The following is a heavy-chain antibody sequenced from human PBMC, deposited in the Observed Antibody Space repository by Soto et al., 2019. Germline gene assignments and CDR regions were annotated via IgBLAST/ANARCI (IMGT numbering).Heavy chain of an antibody. D-gene: IGHD3-22*01. CDR1: GFRFRSYS. J-gene: IGHJ4*02. V-gene: IGHV3-23*01. CDR3: ATMNGYFEY. CDR2: ITATGDRT. Sequence: QPGGSLRRSCSASGFRFRSYSMSWVRQTPGKGLEWVAAITATGDRTYYADSVTGRFTISRDNSKKTHYLQMTSLRAEDTAMYYCATMNGYFEYWGQGTPVTVSS.